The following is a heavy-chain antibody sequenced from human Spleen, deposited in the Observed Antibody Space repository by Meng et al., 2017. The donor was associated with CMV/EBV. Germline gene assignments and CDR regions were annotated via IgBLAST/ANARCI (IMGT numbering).Heavy chain of an antibody. CDR2: VYHSGST. V-gene: IGHV4-4*02. D-gene: IGHD2-21*01. CDR3: ARDMCGGDCYLGLDY. J-gene: IGHJ4*02. Sequence: GSLRLSCAVSGASVNNNNWWTWVRKPPGRGLEWIGEVYHSGSTTYNPSLKSRVTISLDKSKNQLSLWLSSVTAADTAVYYCARDMCGGDCYLGLDYWGQGTLVTVSS. CDR1: GASVNNNNW.